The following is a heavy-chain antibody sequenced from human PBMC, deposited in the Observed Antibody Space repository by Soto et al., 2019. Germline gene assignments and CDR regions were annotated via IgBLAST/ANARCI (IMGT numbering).Heavy chain of an antibody. CDR2: ISCCGGST. Sequence: GGSLRLSCVASGFNFKKFAMAWVRQAPGEGLEWVSGISCCGGSTSYADSVKGRFSTARDDSKNTLSLQMNGLRVEDTAQYFCAKADGEQWLIPHLDNWGQGTLVTAPQ. V-gene: IGHV3-23*01. CDR1: GFNFKKFA. J-gene: IGHJ4*02. D-gene: IGHD6-19*01. CDR3: AKADGEQWLIPHLDN.